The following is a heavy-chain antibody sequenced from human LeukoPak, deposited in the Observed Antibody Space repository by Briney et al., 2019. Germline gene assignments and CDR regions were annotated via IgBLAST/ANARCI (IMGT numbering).Heavy chain of an antibody. CDR3: ARGADSSGYYSIFYSDY. J-gene: IGHJ4*02. CDR2: IYYSGST. V-gene: IGHV4-59*01. Sequence: PSETLSLTCTVSGVSISSYYWNWIRQPPGKGLEWIGYIYYSGSTNYNPSLKSRVTISVDTSKNQFSLKLSSVTAADTAVYYCARGADSSGYYSIFYSDYWGQGTLVTVSS. D-gene: IGHD3-22*01. CDR1: GVSISSYY.